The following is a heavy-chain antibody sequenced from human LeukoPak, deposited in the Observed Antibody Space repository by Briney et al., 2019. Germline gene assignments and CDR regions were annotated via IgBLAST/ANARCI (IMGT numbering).Heavy chain of an antibody. Sequence: ASETLSLTCTVSGGSISNYYWSWIRQPPGKGLEWIGYIYYSGSTNYNPSLKSRVTISVDTSKNQFSLKLSSVTAADTAVYYCARVGGTNYYYYGVDVWGQGTTVTVSS. CDR3: ARVGGTNYYYYGVDV. D-gene: IGHD1-26*01. CDR2: IYYSGST. CDR1: GGSISNYY. V-gene: IGHV4-59*01. J-gene: IGHJ6*02.